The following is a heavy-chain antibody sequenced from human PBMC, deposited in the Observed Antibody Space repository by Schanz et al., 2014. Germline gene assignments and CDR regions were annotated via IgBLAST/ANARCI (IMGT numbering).Heavy chain of an antibody. D-gene: IGHD1-7*01. J-gene: IGHJ4*02. CDR1: GGSFSGYW. CDR3: ATWSGTRLFHN. Sequence: QVQLQQWGAGLLKPSETLSLTCAFSGGSFSGYWWTWVRQSPGKGLEWIGEVNHGGYTNYNPSLKGRVTISGDRSKKQFSLRLISVTAADTAAYYCATWSGTRLFHNWGQGTLVTVSS. CDR2: VNHGGYT. V-gene: IGHV4-34*01.